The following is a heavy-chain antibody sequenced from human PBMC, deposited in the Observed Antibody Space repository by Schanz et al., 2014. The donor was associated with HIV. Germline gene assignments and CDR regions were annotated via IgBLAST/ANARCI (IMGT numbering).Heavy chain of an antibody. CDR1: GFTFSDYS. J-gene: IGHJ6*02. V-gene: IGHV3-21*01. D-gene: IGHD1-20*01. CDR2: ISATGAYI. Sequence: EVQLAESGGGLVKPGGSLRLSCAGSGFTFSDYSMTWVRQAPGKGLEWVAFISATGAYIYYADSVKGRFTISRDKAQKSLFLQMNSLRAVDTAVYFCARDGMAFYGMDVWGQGTTVTVSS. CDR3: ARDGMAFYGMDV.